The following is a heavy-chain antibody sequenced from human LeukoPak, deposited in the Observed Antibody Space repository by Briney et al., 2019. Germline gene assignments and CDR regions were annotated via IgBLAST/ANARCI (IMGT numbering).Heavy chain of an antibody. J-gene: IGHJ3*02. Sequence: PGGYLRLSCAASGFTFNDYYMSWIRQAPGKGLEWVSYISSSGSTIYYADSVKGRFTISRDNAKNSLYLQMNSLRAEDTAVYYCASPTGTEYHDAFDIWGQGTMVTVSS. V-gene: IGHV3-11*01. CDR1: GFTFNDYY. CDR2: ISSSGSTI. D-gene: IGHD1-1*01. CDR3: ASPTGTEYHDAFDI.